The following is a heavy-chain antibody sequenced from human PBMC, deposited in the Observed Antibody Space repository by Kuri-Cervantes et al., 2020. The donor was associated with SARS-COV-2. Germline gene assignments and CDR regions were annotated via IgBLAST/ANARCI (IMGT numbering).Heavy chain of an antibody. V-gene: IGHV1-2*02. CDR3: ARDASAPRYFDY. D-gene: IGHD6-6*01. CDR2: INPNSGGT. J-gene: IGHJ4*02. CDR1: GFTFTGYY. Sequence: ASVKVSCKASGFTFTGYYMHWVRQAPGQGLEWMGWINPNSGGTKYAQKFQGRVTMTRDTSTSTVYMELSSLRSEDTAVYYCARDASAPRYFDYWGQGTLVTVSS.